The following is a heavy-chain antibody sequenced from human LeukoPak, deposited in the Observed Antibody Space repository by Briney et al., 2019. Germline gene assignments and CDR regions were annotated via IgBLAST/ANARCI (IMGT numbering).Heavy chain of an antibody. V-gene: IGHV1-46*01. J-gene: IGHJ6*03. CDR1: GYIFIDYY. Sequence: ASVKVSCKASGYIFIDYYMHWVRQAPGQGLEWMGVVNPSGGTTSYAQKLQGRVTMTTDTSTSTAYMELRSLRSDDTAVYYCARESGIAAAGLMPYYMDVWGKGTTVTVSS. CDR3: ARESGIAAAGLMPYYMDV. CDR2: VNPSGGTT. D-gene: IGHD6-13*01.